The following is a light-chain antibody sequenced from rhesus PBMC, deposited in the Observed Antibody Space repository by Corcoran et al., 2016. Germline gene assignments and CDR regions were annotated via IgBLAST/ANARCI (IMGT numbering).Light chain of an antibody. CDR3: LQAYNTPYI. J-gene: IGKJ2*01. CDR1: QVIGDY. Sequence: DIQMTQSPSSMSSSVGDRVTINCRASQVIGDYLRWYLQKPGKPPTRLIYGASTLENGVPSRFSGSGSGTEFTLTISSLQPEDFATYYCLQAYNTPYIFGQGTKVDIK. V-gene: IGKV1-36*02. CDR2: GAS.